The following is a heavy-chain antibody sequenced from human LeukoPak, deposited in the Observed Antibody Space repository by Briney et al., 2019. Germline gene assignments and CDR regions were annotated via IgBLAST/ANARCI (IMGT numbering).Heavy chain of an antibody. CDR2: ISRSGGNT. CDR1: GFTFSSYA. CDR3: ASNPSPGAPVIPFDN. J-gene: IGHJ4*02. V-gene: IGHV3-23*01. Sequence: CGSLPLSFAASGFTFSSYAMRWVRQAPGKGLEWVSGISRSGGNTYYADSVKGRFTISRDNSKNTLYLQMISLRAEDTAVYYCASNPSPGAPVIPFDNWGQGT. D-gene: IGHD2-8*02.